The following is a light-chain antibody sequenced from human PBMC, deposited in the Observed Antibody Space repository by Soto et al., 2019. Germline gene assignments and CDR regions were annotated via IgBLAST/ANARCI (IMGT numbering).Light chain of an antibody. CDR3: LQDYNYPQT. CDR1: QGIRNV. CDR2: AAS. Sequence: AIQMTQSPSSLSASVGDRVTITCRASQGIRNVLGWYQQKPGQAPKLLLYAASSLQSGVPSRFSGSGSGTDCTLTISSLQTEDFATYSLLQDYNYPQTFGQGTKVEIK. V-gene: IGKV1-6*01. J-gene: IGKJ1*01.